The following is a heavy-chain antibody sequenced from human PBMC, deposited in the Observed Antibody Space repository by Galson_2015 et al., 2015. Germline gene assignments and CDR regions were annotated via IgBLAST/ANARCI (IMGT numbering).Heavy chain of an antibody. Sequence: SLRLSCAASGVTFSSYAMHWVRPAPGKGLEWVAVISWDVSNKYYADSVKGRFTISRDNSKNTLYLQMNSLRAEDTAVYYCAREFDNYYDSSGYYYVDAFDIWGQGTMVTVSS. CDR2: ISWDVSNK. CDR1: GVTFSSYA. D-gene: IGHD3-22*01. V-gene: IGHV3-30*04. J-gene: IGHJ3*02. CDR3: AREFDNYYDSSGYYYVDAFDI.